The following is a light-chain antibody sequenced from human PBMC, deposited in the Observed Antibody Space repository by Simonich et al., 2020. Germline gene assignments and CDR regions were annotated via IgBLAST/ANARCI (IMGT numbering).Light chain of an antibody. J-gene: IGLJ3*02. CDR3: VLYMGSGIWV. V-gene: IGLV8-61*01. Sequence: QTVVTQEPSFSVSPGGTVTLPCGLSSGSVSTSYYPSWYQQTPGPAPRTLIYSTNTRSSGVPDRLSGSILGNKAALTITGAQADDESDYYCVLYMGSGIWVFGGGTKLTVL. CDR2: STN. CDR1: SGSVSTSYY.